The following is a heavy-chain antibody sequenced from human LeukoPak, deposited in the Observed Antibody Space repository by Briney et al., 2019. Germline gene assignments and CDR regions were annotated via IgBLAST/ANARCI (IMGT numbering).Heavy chain of an antibody. CDR1: GGTFSSYA. J-gene: IGHJ6*02. D-gene: IGHD5-18*01. CDR2: IIPILGIA. Sequence: SVKVSCKASGGTFSSYAISWVRQAPGQGLEWMGRIIPILGIANYAQKFQGRVTITADKSTSTAYMELSSLRSEDTAVYYCALLGQNSYGYPLWGQGTTVTVSS. CDR3: ALLGQNSYGYPL. V-gene: IGHV1-69*04.